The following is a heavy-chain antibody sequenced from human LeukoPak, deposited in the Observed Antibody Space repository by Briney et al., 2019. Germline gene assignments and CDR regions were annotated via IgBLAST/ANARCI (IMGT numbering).Heavy chain of an antibody. J-gene: IGHJ6*03. D-gene: IGHD3-10*01. Sequence: GGSLRLSCAASGFTFSSYNMNWVRQAPGKGLEWVSSISGSGGSAYYADSVKGRFTISRDNSKNTLYLQMNSLRAEDTAVYYCATPAPHGSDPSLYYYYMDVWGKGTTVTISS. CDR1: GFTFSSYN. CDR2: ISGSGGSA. CDR3: ATPAPHGSDPSLYYYYMDV. V-gene: IGHV3-23*01.